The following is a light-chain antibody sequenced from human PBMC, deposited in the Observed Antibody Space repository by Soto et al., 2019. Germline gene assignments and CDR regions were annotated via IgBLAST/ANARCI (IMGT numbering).Light chain of an antibody. CDR1: QSVSSN. J-gene: IGKJ5*01. Sequence: EIVLTQSPATLSLSPGERATLSCRASQSVSSNLAWYQQKPGQAPRLLIYDASNRATGIPARFSGSGSGTDFTLTISRLDPEDFAVYYCQRGDTFGQGTRLEI. V-gene: IGKV3-11*01. CDR3: QRGDT. CDR2: DAS.